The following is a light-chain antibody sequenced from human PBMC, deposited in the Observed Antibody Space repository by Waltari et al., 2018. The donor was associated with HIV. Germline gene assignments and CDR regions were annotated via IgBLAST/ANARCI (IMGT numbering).Light chain of an antibody. CDR3: QQYHHWPLT. CDR2: GAS. J-gene: IGKJ5*01. Sequence: EIMMTQSPGTLSVSPGERATLSCRASQSVSSNLAWYQQKPGQAPRLLIYGASTRATGMPARFSVSGSGTEFSLTISSLQSEDFAVYYCQQYHHWPLTFGQGTRLEIK. CDR1: QSVSSN. V-gene: IGKV3-15*01.